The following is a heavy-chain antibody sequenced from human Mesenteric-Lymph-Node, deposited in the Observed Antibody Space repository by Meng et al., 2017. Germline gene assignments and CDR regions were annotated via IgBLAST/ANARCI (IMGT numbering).Heavy chain of an antibody. V-gene: IGHV4-38-2*01. CDR1: GYSISSGFY. Sequence: GSLRLSCAVSGYSISSGFYWDWIRQPPGKGREWIGSIFHSESPNYNPSVKSRVTISVDTSKNQFFLKLSSVTAADTAVYYCARGFGDYGLGGDYWGQGTLVTVSS. J-gene: IGHJ4*02. D-gene: IGHD4-17*01. CDR2: IFHSESP. CDR3: ARGFGDYGLGGDY.